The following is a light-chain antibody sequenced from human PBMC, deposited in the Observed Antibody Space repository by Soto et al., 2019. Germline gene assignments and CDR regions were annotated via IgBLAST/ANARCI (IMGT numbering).Light chain of an antibody. V-gene: IGLV1-44*01. J-gene: IGLJ2*01. CDR1: SSNIGSNT. Sequence: QSVLTQPPSASGTPGQRVTISCSGSSSNIGSNTVNWYQQLPGTAPKLLIYNNNQRPSGVPDRFSGSKSGTSASLAISGLQSEYEADYYCAAWDDSLNGLVFGGGTKVTVL. CDR2: NNN. CDR3: AAWDDSLNGLV.